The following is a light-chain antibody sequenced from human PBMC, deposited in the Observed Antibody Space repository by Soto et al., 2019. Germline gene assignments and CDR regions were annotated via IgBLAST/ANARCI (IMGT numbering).Light chain of an antibody. CDR2: DAS. CDR3: QQRNNWPPIT. CDR1: QSVSNF. Sequence: EIVLTQSPGTLSLSPGKRATLSCRASQSVSNFLAWYQQKPGQAPRLLIYDASTRATGIPARFSGSGSETDFTLTITSLEPEDFAVYYCQQRNNWPPITFGQGTRLEIK. J-gene: IGKJ5*01. V-gene: IGKV3-11*01.